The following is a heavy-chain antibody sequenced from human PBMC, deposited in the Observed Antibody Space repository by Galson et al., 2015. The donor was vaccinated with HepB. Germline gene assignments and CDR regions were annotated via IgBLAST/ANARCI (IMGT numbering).Heavy chain of an antibody. D-gene: IGHD3-9*01. CDR3: ARDLQDPPLYDILTGYYYYYYGMDV. Sequence: SLRLSCAASGFTFSSYGMHWVRQAPGKGLEWVAVIWYDGSNKYYADSVKGRFTISRDNSKNTLYLQMNSLRAEDTAVYYCARDLQDPPLYDILTGYYYYYYGMDVWGQGTTVTVSS. CDR1: GFTFSSYG. V-gene: IGHV3-33*01. CDR2: IWYDGSNK. J-gene: IGHJ6*02.